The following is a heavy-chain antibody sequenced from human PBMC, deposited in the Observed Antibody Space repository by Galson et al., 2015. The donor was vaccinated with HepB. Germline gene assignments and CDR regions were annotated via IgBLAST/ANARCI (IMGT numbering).Heavy chain of an antibody. Sequence: SLRLSCAASGFTFSYYAMSWVRQAPGKGLEWISAITPSGDNTYSADSMKGRFFISRDNSQNTLFLQMNSLRADDTAIYFCAKVFPEKTDGWYRQALYYFDSWVQGTRVTVSS. CDR1: GFTFSYYA. CDR3: AKVFPEKTDGWYRQALYYFDS. V-gene: IGHV3-23*01. J-gene: IGHJ4*02. CDR2: ITPSGDNT. D-gene: IGHD6-19*01.